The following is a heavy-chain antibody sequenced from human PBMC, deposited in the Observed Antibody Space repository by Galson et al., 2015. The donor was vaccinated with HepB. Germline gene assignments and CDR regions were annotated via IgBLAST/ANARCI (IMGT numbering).Heavy chain of an antibody. CDR3: AREGYYDILTGYYHHYGMDV. Sequence: SLRLSCAASGFTFSSYWMSWVRQAPGKGLEWVANIKQDGSEKYYVDSVKGRFTISRDNAKNSLYLQMNSLRAEDTAVYYCAREGYYDILTGYYHHYGMDVWGQGTTVTVSS. D-gene: IGHD3-9*01. CDR1: GFTFSSYW. J-gene: IGHJ6*02. CDR2: IKQDGSEK. V-gene: IGHV3-7*03.